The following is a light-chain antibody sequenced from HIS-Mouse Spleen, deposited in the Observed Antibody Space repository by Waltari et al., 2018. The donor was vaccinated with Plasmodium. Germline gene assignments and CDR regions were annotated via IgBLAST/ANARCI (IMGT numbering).Light chain of an antibody. V-gene: IGLV3-10*01. Sequence: SYELTQPPSVSVSPGPTARITCPGDALPTNYAYWYQQKSGQAPVLVIYEDSKRPPGIPERFSGSSSGTMATLTISGAQVEDEADYYCYSTDSSGNHRVFGGGTKLTVL. CDR1: ALPTNY. J-gene: IGLJ3*02. CDR2: EDS. CDR3: YSTDSSGNHRV.